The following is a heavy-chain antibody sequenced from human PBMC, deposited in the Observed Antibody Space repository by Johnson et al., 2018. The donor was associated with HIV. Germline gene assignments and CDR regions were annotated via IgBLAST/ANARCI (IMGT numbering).Heavy chain of an antibody. CDR3: AKDLSSGYLMGAFDI. D-gene: IGHD3-22*01. V-gene: IGHV3-23*04. CDR1: GFTFSSYA. Sequence: VQLVESGGGLVQPGGSLRLSCAASGFTFSSYAMSWVRQAPRKGLEWVSAISGSGASTYSADSVKGRFTTSRDNSKNTLYLQMNSLSAEDTAVYYCAKDLSSGYLMGAFDIWGQGTMVTVSS. J-gene: IGHJ3*02. CDR2: ISGSGAST.